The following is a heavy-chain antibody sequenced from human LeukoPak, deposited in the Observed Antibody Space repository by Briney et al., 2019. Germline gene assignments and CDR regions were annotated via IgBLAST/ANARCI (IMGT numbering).Heavy chain of an antibody. CDR1: GGTFSSYA. J-gene: IGHJ4*02. CDR2: IIPIFGTA. D-gene: IGHD3-22*01. V-gene: IGHV1-69*01. Sequence: SVKVSCKASGGTFSSYAISWVRQAPGQGLEWMGGIIPIFGTANYAQKFQGRVTITADESTSTAFMELSSLRSEDTAVYYCARDMWTRDSSGYPLDYWGQGTLVTVSS. CDR3: ARDMWTRDSSGYPLDY.